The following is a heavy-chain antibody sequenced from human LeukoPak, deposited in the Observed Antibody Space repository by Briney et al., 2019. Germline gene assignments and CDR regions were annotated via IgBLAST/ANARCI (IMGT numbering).Heavy chain of an antibody. CDR1: GFTFSSYG. V-gene: IGHV3-30*02. D-gene: IGHD5-12*01. Sequence: PGGSLRLSCAASGFTFSSYGMHWVRQAPGKGLEWVAFIRYDGSNKYYADSVKGRFTISRDNSKNTPYLQMNSLRAEDTAVYYCAKDWSGYDCIDYWGQGTLVTVSS. J-gene: IGHJ4*02. CDR2: IRYDGSNK. CDR3: AKDWSGYDCIDY.